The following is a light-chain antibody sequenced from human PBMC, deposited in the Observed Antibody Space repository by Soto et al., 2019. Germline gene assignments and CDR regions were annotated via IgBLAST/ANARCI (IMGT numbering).Light chain of an antibody. CDR1: SNDLGGYNF. J-gene: IGLJ1*01. CDR2: DVT. V-gene: IGLV2-14*01. CDR3: NSYSGGNTLYV. Sequence: QSVVPQPAPLAGSPGPSNTHPCNGNSNDLGGYNFVSWFQQHPGKAPKLLICDVTRRPSGVSDRFSGSKSGNTASLTISGLQAEDEADYYCNSYSGGNTLYVFGSGTKVTVL.